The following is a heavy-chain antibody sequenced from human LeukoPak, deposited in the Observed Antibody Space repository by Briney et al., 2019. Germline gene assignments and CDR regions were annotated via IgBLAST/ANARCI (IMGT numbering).Heavy chain of an antibody. Sequence: PGGSLRLSCEASGFTFSGYGMHWVRQAPGKGLEWVATTSYDESEKFYEDTVKGQFAISRDNSKNTLYLQMNSLRTEDTAVYYCARLGIYDYGDYVDYWGQGTLVTVSS. D-gene: IGHD4-17*01. CDR3: ARLGIYDYGDYVDY. J-gene: IGHJ4*02. CDR2: TSYDESEK. V-gene: IGHV3-30*03. CDR1: GFTFSGYG.